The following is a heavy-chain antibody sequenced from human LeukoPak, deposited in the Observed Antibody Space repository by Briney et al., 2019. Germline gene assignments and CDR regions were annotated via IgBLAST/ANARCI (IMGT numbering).Heavy chain of an antibody. Sequence: SEILSLTCTVAVCSISSSDHYWGWIRQPPGKGLELIGSIYQSGNTYYNPSLKSRVTIFVDTAKNQFSLRLNSVTAADTAVYYCARQIGAPGFDYWGQGTLVTVSS. CDR3: ARQIGAPGFDY. CDR1: VCSISSSDHY. CDR2: IYQSGNT. D-gene: IGHD3-10*01. J-gene: IGHJ4*02. V-gene: IGHV4-39*01.